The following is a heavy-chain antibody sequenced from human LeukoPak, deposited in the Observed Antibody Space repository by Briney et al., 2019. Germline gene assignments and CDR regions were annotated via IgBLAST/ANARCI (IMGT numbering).Heavy chain of an antibody. D-gene: IGHD4-11*01. Sequence: ASVKVSCKASGGTFSSYAISWVRQAPGQGLEWMGWISVYNGNTSNVQKLQGRVTMTTDTSTSTAYMELRSLRSDDTAVYYCARAHTTALDYWGQGTLVTVSS. CDR1: GGTFSSYA. J-gene: IGHJ4*02. CDR2: ISVYNGNT. CDR3: ARAHTTALDY. V-gene: IGHV1-18*01.